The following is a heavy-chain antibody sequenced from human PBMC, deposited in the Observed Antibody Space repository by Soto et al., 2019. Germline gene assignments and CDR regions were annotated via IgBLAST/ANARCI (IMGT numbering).Heavy chain of an antibody. CDR2: IWFDGRKQ. CDR1: GFSFSTYA. CDR3: TRVTMDA. Sequence: SLRLSCAVSGFSFSTYAMHWVRQAPGKGLEWVSIIWFDGRKQFYADSVRGRFTVSMDSSKNTLYLQMNTLTTEDTAIYYCTRVTMDAWGQGTTVTVSS. J-gene: IGHJ6*02. V-gene: IGHV3-33*01.